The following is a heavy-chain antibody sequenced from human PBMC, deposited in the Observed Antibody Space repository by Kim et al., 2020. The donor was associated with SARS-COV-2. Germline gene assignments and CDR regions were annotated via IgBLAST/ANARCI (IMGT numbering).Heavy chain of an antibody. CDR3: ARWTGIDRLDYYYYGMDV. J-gene: IGHJ6*02. V-gene: IGHV1-69*13. CDR1: GGTFSSYA. Sequence: SVKVSCKASGGTFSSYAISWVRQAPGQGLEWMGGIIPIFGTANYAQKFQGRVTITADESTSTAYMELSSLRSEDTAVYYCARWTGIDRLDYYYYGMDVWGQGTTVTVSS. CDR2: IIPIFGTA. D-gene: IGHD1-20*01.